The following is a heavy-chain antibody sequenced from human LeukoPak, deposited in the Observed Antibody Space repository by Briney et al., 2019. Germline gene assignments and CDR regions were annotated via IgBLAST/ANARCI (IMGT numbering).Heavy chain of an antibody. CDR1: GYSFTSYW. D-gene: IGHD1-26*01. V-gene: IGHV5-51*01. CDR2: IYPGGSDT. Sequence: GESLKISCKGSGYSFTSYWIGWVRQMPGKGLEWMGIIYPGGSDTRYSPSFQGQVTISADKSTSTAYLQWSSLKASDAAMYYCARPPQGELYYFDYWGQGTLVTVSS. J-gene: IGHJ4*02. CDR3: ARPPQGELYYFDY.